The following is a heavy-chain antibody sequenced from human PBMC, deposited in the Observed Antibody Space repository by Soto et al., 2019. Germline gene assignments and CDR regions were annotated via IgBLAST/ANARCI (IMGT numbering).Heavy chain of an antibody. CDR3: ARGRHSTGAPNIYFSYGLDV. CDR2: IIPLFRKT. D-gene: IGHD2-15*01. Sequence: QVQLVQSGAEVKRPGSSVKVSCKASGDMFRNSAFTWVRQAPGQGLAWMGVIIPLFRKTNVAQNFQGRVTVTADESTSSLYMEASSLTSEDTAFYYCARGRHSTGAPNIYFSYGLDVWGQGTTITVSS. CDR1: GDMFRNSA. J-gene: IGHJ6*02. V-gene: IGHV1-69*01.